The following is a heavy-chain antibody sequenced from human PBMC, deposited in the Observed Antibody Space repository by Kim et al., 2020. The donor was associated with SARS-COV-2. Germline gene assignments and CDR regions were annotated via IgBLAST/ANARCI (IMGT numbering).Heavy chain of an antibody. V-gene: IGHV3-30*02. D-gene: IGHD2-21*01. J-gene: IGHJ4*02. Sequence: ADSERGRFTISRDNAKNTLYLQMNGLRAEDTAVYYCAKGVSRLRTYYFDYWGQGTLVTVSS. CDR3: AKGVSRLRTYYFDY.